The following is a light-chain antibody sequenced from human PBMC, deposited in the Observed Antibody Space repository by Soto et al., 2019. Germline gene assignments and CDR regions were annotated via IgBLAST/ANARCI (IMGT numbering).Light chain of an antibody. CDR1: QSLSSSY. CDR2: RSS. CDR3: QQYGTKVS. V-gene: IGKV3-20*01. Sequence: ESVLTQSPSSPSLSPGESATLSCRASQSLSSSYLAWYQQKAGQPPRLLMFRSSDRAAGVPDRFSGSASGTEFTLTISSLEPEDFAVYYCQQYGTKVSFGPGTKVDIK. J-gene: IGKJ3*01.